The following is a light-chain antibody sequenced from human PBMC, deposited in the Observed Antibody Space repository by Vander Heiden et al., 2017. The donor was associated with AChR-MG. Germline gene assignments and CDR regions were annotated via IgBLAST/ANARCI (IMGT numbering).Light chain of an antibody. V-gene: IGLV3-21*02. Sequence: SYVLTQAPAVAVAPGQPATVTCGGNDIGSKVGNWYQQKSGQAPGGGNYDEGDRHSGLPERFSGSNSGATPTLTISRVEAGDEASYYSQVCDISTNQVVFGRGTTLNVI. CDR1: DIGSKV. CDR2: DEG. CDR3: QVCDISTNQVV. J-gene: IGLJ3*02.